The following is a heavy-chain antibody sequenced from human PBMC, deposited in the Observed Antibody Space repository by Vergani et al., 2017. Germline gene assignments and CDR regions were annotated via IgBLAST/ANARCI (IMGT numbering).Heavy chain of an antibody. CDR1: GFTFSSYA. J-gene: IGHJ5*02. V-gene: IGHV3-23*01. CDR2: ISGSGGST. D-gene: IGHD2-2*01. CDR3: AKRPGRFMEDIVVVPAAVNWFDP. Sequence: EVQVLESGGGLVQPGGSLRLSCAASGFTFSSYAMSWVRQAPGKGLEWVSAISGSGGSTYYADSEKGRFTMSRDNSKNTLYLQMNSLRAEETAVYYCAKRPGRFMEDIVVVPAAVNWFDPWGQGSLVTVSS.